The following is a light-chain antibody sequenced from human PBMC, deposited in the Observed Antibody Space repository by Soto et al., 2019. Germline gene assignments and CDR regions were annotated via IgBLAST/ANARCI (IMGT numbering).Light chain of an antibody. Sequence: EIVLTQSPATLSVSAGGTVTLSCRASQSIRTNVAWYQQIPGQAPRLLVYGASTRATGVPARFSGSGSGIEFTLTISSLQSEDSAFYYCQQYFNWPLTWTCGPGTKVQIK. CDR2: GAS. J-gene: IGKJ3*01. CDR1: QSIRTN. CDR3: QQYFNWPLTWT. V-gene: IGKV3-15*01.